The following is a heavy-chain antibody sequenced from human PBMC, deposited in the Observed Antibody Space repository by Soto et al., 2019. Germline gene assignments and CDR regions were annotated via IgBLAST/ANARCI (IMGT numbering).Heavy chain of an antibody. Sequence: QVQLQESGPGLVKPSQTLSLTCTVSGGSISSGGYYWSWIRQHPGKGLEWIGYIYYSGSTYYNPSLKSRVTISVDTSKNQFSLKLSSVTAADTAVYYCARAPPIYGDYYGRLIEGYFDYWGQGTLVTVSS. CDR3: ARAPPIYGDYYGRLIEGYFDY. CDR2: IYYSGST. J-gene: IGHJ4*02. CDR1: GGSISSGGYY. V-gene: IGHV4-31*03. D-gene: IGHD4-17*01.